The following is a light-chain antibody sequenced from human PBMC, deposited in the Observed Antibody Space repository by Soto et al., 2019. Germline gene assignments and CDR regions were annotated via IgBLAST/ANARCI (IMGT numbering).Light chain of an antibody. J-gene: IGKJ1*01. CDR1: QNISTS. V-gene: IGKV1-5*01. CDR2: DVS. CDR3: QQYDSYRT. Sequence: DLQLTQSPSTLSASVGDRVTITCRPSQNISTSLAWYQQKSGRAPKLLIYDVSNLESGVPSRFSGSGSGTEFSLTIRGLQPDDFATYYCQQYDSYRTFGQGTTVEVK.